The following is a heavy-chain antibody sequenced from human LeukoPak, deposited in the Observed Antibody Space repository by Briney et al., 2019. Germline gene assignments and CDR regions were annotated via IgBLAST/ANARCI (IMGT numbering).Heavy chain of an antibody. CDR2: IKEDGSDK. CDR1: GFTFSSSW. J-gene: IGHJ4*02. CDR3: GRDTNKVAAGTGYFDS. D-gene: IGHD5-12*01. V-gene: IGHV3-7*05. Sequence: GGSLRLSCAASGFTFSSSWMTWVRQAPGKGLEWVANIKEDGSDKHYVDSVKGRFIISRDNAKNSLYPQMNSLRAEDTAVYYCGRDTNKVAAGTGYFDSWGQGTLVTVSS.